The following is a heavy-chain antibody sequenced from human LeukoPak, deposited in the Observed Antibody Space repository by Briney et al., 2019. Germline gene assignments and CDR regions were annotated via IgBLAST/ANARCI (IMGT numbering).Heavy chain of an antibody. Sequence: SETLSLTCAVYGGSFSGYYWSWIRQPPGKGLEWIGEINHSGSTNYNPSLKSRVTISVDTSKNQFSLKLSSVTAADTAAYYCARKRRGYSYNFDYWGQGALVTVSS. V-gene: IGHV4-34*01. CDR1: GGSFSGYY. CDR2: INHSGST. J-gene: IGHJ4*02. CDR3: ARKRRGYSYNFDY. D-gene: IGHD5-18*01.